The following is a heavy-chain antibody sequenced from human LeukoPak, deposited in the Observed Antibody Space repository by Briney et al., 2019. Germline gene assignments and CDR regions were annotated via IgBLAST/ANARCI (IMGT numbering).Heavy chain of an antibody. D-gene: IGHD3-22*01. CDR3: AAHSTYYYDSSGIDSDY. CDR2: IYHSGST. V-gene: IGHV4-4*02. J-gene: IGHJ4*02. Sequence: SETLSLTCAVSGGSISSSNWWSWVRQPPGKGLEWIGEIYHSGSTNYNPSLKSRVTISVDKSKNQFSLKLSSVTAADTAVYYCAAHSTYYYDSSGIDSDYWGQGTLVTVSS. CDR1: GGSISSSNW.